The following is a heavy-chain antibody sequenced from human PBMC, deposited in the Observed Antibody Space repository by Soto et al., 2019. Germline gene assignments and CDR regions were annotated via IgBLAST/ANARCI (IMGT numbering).Heavy chain of an antibody. V-gene: IGHV3-23*01. CDR1: GFTFSSYA. CDR2: ISGSGGST. J-gene: IGHJ6*03. CDR3: AKCIRAARPENSGYYYYMDV. D-gene: IGHD6-6*01. Sequence: PGGSLRLSCAASGFTFSSYAMSWVRQAPGKGLEWVSAISGSGGSTYYADSVKGRFTISRDNSKNTLYMQMKSLRAEDTAVYYCAKCIRAARPENSGYYYYMDVWGKGTTVTVSS.